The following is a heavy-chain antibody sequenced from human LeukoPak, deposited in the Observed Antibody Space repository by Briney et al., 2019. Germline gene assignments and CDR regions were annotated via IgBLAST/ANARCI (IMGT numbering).Heavy chain of an antibody. V-gene: IGHV3-21*01. CDR3: ARWPQKYYYDSSGYPPPYYYYMDV. J-gene: IGHJ6*03. Sequence: GGSLRLSCAASGFTFSNYSMNWVRQAPGKGLEWVSSISSSSSYIYYADSVKGRFTISRDNAKNSLYLQMNSLRAEDTAVYYYARWPQKYYYDSSGYPPPYYYYMDVWGKGTTVTVS. CDR2: ISSSSSYI. D-gene: IGHD3-22*01. CDR1: GFTFSNYS.